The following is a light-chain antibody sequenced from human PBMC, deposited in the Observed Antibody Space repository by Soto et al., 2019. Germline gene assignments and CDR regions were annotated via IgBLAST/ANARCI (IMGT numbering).Light chain of an antibody. CDR3: AAWDDNLRGYWV. J-gene: IGLJ2*01. CDR2: TDN. V-gene: IGLV1-47*02. CDR1: TSNIGSNY. Sequence: QLVLTQPPSASGTPGQRVTISCSGATSNIGSNYVYWYQHLPGTVPKLLIYTDNERPSGVPDRFSGSKSGTSASLAISGLRSEDEADYYCAAWDDNLRGYWVFGGGTKLTVL.